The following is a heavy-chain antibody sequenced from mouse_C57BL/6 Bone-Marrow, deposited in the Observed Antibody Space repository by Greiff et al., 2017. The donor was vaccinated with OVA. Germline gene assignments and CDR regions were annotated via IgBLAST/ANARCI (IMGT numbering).Heavy chain of an antibody. V-gene: IGHV1-50*01. CDR2: IDPSDSYT. J-gene: IGHJ4*01. Sequence: VQLQQPGAELVKPGASVKLSCKASGYTFTSYWMQWVKQRPGQGLEWIGEIDPSDSYTNYNQKFKGKATLTVDTSSSTAYMQLSSLTSEDSAVYYCARYLPKAMDYWGQGTSVTVSS. D-gene: IGHD5-1*01. CDR1: GYTFTSYW. CDR3: ARYLPKAMDY.